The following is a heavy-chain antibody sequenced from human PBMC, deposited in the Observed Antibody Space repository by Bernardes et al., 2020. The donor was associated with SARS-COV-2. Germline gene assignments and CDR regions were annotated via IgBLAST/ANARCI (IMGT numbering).Heavy chain of an antibody. D-gene: IGHD4-17*01. V-gene: IGHV3-66*01. CDR1: GFTVSNTY. J-gene: IGHJ4*02. CDR3: ARGYGAGNYFDF. CDR2: IYSGGPT. Sequence: GWSLRLSCAASGFTVSNTYMSWVRQSPGTGLEWVSVIYSGGPTHYADSVKGRFTISRDNSRNTLYLQINSLRAEDTAVYYCARGYGAGNYFDFWGQGTLVTVSS.